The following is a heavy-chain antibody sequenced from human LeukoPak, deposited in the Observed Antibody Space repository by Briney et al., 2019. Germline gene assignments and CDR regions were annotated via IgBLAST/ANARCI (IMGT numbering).Heavy chain of an antibody. D-gene: IGHD2-15*01. Sequence: ASVKVSCKASGYTFTGYYMHWVRQAPGQGLEWMGWISAYNGNTNYAQKLQGRVTMTIDTSTSTAYMELRSLRSDDTAVYYCARGSVAATPEDYWGQGTLVTVSS. CDR1: GYTFTGYY. CDR2: ISAYNGNT. CDR3: ARGSVAATPEDY. J-gene: IGHJ4*02. V-gene: IGHV1-18*04.